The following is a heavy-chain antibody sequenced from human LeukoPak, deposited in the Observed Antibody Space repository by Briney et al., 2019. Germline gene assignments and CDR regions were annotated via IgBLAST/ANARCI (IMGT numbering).Heavy chain of an antibody. V-gene: IGHV1-8*01. CDR1: GYTFTSYD. CDR3: ASSGFGDGYNFDY. CDR2: MNPNSGNT. Sequence: ASVKVSCKASGYTFTSYDINWVRQAPGQGLEWMGWMNPNSGNTGYAQKFQGRVTMTRNTSISTAYMELSSLRSEDTAVYCCASSGFGDGYNFDYWGQGALVTVSS. J-gene: IGHJ4*02. D-gene: IGHD5-24*01.